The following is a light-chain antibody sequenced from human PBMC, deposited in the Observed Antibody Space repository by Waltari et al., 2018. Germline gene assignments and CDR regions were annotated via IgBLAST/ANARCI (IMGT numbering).Light chain of an antibody. CDR3: CSYAGRSAPRV. CDR1: SSVVGSYNL. Sequence: QSALTQPASVSGSPGQSITISCTGSSSVVGSYNLVSWYQQHPGKAPKPMIYEGSKRPSGVSNRFSGSKSDNTASLTITGLQAEDEAHYYCCSYAGRSAPRVFGGGTKLTIL. CDR2: EGS. V-gene: IGLV2-23*01. J-gene: IGLJ3*02.